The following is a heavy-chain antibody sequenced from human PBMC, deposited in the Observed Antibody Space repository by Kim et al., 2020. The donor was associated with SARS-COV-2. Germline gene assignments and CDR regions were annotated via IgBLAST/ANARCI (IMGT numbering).Heavy chain of an antibody. CDR1: GDSISNFQ. J-gene: IGHJ4*02. CDR3: ARYNGYPDYYFDY. CDR2: IYNTGST. V-gene: IGHV4-59*01. Sequence: SETLSLSCTVSGDSISNFQWSWIRQPPGKGLEWIGYIYNTGSTDYNPSLQNRLVISADTSMNQFSLKLKSVTAADTAIYYCARYNGYPDYYFDYWGQGTLLTVSS. D-gene: IGHD5-12*01.